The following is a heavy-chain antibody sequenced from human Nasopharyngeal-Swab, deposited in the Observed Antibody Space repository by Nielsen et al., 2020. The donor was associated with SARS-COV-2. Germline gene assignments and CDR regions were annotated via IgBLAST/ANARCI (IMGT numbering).Heavy chain of an antibody. J-gene: IGHJ4*02. Sequence: WIRQPPGKGLEWVSYISSSSSYTNYADSVKGQFTISRDNAKNSLYLQMNSLRAEDTAVYYCASSNSAAAGFDYWGQGTLVTVSS. V-gene: IGHV3-11*03. CDR3: ASSNSAAAGFDY. D-gene: IGHD6-13*01. CDR2: ISSSSSYT.